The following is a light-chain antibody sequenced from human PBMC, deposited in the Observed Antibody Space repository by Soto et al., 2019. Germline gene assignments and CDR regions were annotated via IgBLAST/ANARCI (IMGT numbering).Light chain of an antibody. CDR3: QQRSNWPT. CDR1: QSVSNN. J-gene: IGKJ5*01. V-gene: IGKV3-11*01. Sequence: EILMTQSPATLSVSPGERATLSCRASQSVSNNLAWYQQKPGQAPRLLIYAASNRATGIPARFSGSGYGTDFTLTISSLEPEDFAVYYCQQRSNWPTFGQGTRLEIK. CDR2: AAS.